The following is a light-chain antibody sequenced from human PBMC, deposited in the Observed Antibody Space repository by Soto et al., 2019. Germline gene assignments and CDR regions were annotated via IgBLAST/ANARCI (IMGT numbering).Light chain of an antibody. J-gene: IGLJ2*01. Sequence: QSALTQPASVSGSPGQSITISCTGTSNDVGGFNYVSWYQQHPGKAPKVMIYEVSNRPSGVSNRFSGSKSGNTASLSISGLQAEDEADYYCSSYTSSSPVVFGGGTKLTVL. CDR1: SNDVGGFNY. CDR3: SSYTSSSPVV. V-gene: IGLV2-14*01. CDR2: EVS.